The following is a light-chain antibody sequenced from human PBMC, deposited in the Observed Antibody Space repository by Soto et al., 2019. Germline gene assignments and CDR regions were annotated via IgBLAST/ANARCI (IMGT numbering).Light chain of an antibody. CDR3: QQRSSWPLT. V-gene: IGKV3-11*01. CDR2: DAS. Sequence: EIVLTQSPATLSLSPWERSTLSFMAIEGFKNYLAWYQQTPGQAPRLLIYDASTRATGIPARFSGSGSGTDFTLTISSLEPEDFAVYFCQQRSSWPLTFGGGTKVDIK. CDR1: EGFKNY. J-gene: IGKJ4*02.